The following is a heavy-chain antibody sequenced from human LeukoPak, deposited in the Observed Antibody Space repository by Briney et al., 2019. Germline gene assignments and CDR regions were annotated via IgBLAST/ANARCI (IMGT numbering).Heavy chain of an antibody. CDR3: ASPPAYYDVLTGYYRGDY. CDR1: GFIFSTYA. D-gene: IGHD3-9*01. J-gene: IGHJ4*02. Sequence: SGRSLRLSCAASGFIFSTYAMHWVRQAPGKGLEWVAVISDDGSNQCYEDSVKGRFTISRDNSKNTVYLQMNSLRAEDTAVYYCASPPAYYDVLTGYYRGDYWGQGTLVTVSS. CDR2: ISDDGSNQ. V-gene: IGHV3-30-3*01.